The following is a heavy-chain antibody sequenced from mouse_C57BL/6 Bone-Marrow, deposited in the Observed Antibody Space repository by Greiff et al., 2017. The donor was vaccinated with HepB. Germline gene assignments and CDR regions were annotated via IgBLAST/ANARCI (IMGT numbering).Heavy chain of an antibody. CDR3: ARGGGYHFYYAMDY. CDR1: GYTFTSYW. J-gene: IGHJ4*01. V-gene: IGHV1-50*01. D-gene: IGHD2-2*01. Sequence: QVQLQQPGAELVKPGASVKLSCKASGYTFTSYWMQWVKQRPGQGLEWIGEIDPSDSYTNYNQKFKGKATLTVDTSSSTAYMQLSSLTSEDSAVYYCARGGGYHFYYAMDYWGQGTSVTVSS. CDR2: IDPSDSYT.